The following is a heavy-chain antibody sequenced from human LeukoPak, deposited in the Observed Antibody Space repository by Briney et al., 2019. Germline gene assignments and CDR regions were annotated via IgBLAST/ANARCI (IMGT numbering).Heavy chain of an antibody. V-gene: IGHV4-39*07. J-gene: IGHJ4*02. CDR1: GGSISGSSYY. CDR2: IYYSGST. CDR3: ARFKVDTAMVTLFYYFDY. D-gene: IGHD5-18*01. Sequence: KPSETLSLTCTVSGGSISGSSYYWGWIRQPPGKGLEWIGSIYYSGSTYYNPSLKSRVTISVDTSKNQFSLKLSSVTAADTAVYYCARFKVDTAMVTLFYYFDYWGQGTLVTVSS.